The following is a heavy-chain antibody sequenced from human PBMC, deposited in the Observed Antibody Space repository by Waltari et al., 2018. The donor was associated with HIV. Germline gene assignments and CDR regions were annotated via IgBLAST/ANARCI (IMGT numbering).Heavy chain of an antibody. CDR1: GGSISSSNW. CDR3: TRGGDQYGRGVGKAFDI. CDR2: ISRSGHK. J-gene: IGHJ3*02. Sequence: QVQLQESGPGLVTPSGTLSLTCAVSGGSISSSNWWSWVRQPPGKGLEWVGEISRSGHKKYNPCLKRRFTISVDKSKNQFALKLSSVAAAVTAVYYCTRGGDQYGRGVGKAFDIWGQGTMVTVSS. V-gene: IGHV4-4*02. D-gene: IGHD2-21*01.